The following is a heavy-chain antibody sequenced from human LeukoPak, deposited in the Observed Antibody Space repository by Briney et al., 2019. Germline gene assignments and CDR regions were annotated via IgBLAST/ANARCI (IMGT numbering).Heavy chain of an antibody. D-gene: IGHD1-1*01. J-gene: IGHJ4*02. CDR1: GGSISSSSYY. CDR2: IYYSGST. V-gene: IGHV4-39*07. CDR3: ARYLAGNFDY. Sequence: SETLSLTCTVSGGSISSSSYYWGWIRQPPGKGLEWIGNIYYSGSTYYNPSLKSRVTVSVDTSKNQFSLKLSSVTAADTAVYYCARYLAGNFDYWGQGTLVTVSS.